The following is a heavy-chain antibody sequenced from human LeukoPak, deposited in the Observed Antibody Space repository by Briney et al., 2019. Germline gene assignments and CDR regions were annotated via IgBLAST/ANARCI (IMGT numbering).Heavy chain of an antibody. D-gene: IGHD3-22*01. CDR1: GFTFSSYA. V-gene: IGHV3-64*04. J-gene: IGHJ4*02. Sequence: GGSLRLSCSASGFTFSSYAMHWVRQAPGKGLEYVSAISSNGGSTYYADSVKGRFTISRDNSKNTLYLQMNSLRAEDTAVYYCARGGITMTEFDYWGQGTLVTVSS. CDR3: ARGGITMTEFDY. CDR2: ISSNGGST.